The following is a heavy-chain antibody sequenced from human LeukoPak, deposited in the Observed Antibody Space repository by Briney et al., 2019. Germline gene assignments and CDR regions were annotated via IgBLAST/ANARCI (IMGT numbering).Heavy chain of an antibody. CDR3: AAEAAYYYDSRDAFDV. V-gene: IGHV1-58*01. Sequence: ASVKVSCKASGFAFTSSAVLWVRQARGQRLEWIGWIVVGSGNTNYAQKFQERVTITRDMSTSLVYMELSSLRSEDTAVYYCAAEAAYYYDSRDAFDVWGQGTMVTVSS. D-gene: IGHD3-22*01. CDR1: GFAFTSSA. CDR2: IVVGSGNT. J-gene: IGHJ3*01.